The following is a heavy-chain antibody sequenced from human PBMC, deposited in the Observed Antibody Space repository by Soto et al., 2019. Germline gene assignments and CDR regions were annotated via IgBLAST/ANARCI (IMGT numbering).Heavy chain of an antibody. CDR3: AREEAAAGTSVDWFDP. CDR1: GDSVSSNSAA. Sequence: PSQTLSLTCAISGDSVSSNSAAWNWIRQSPSRGLEWLGRTYHRSKWYNDYAVSVKSRITINPDTSKNQFSLQLNSVTPEDTAVYYCAREEAAAGTSVDWFDPWGQGTLVTVSS. D-gene: IGHD6-13*01. J-gene: IGHJ5*02. CDR2: TYHRSKWYN. V-gene: IGHV6-1*01.